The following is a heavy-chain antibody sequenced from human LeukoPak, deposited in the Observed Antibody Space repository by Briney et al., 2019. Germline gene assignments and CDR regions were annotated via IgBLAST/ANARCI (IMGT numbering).Heavy chain of an antibody. J-gene: IGHJ4*02. D-gene: IGHD3-10*01. CDR3: AKRGPGSPQSGKYYFDY. Sequence: GGSLRLSCAASGFTFSSYWMSWVRQAPGKGLEWVANIKKDGSEKYYVDSVKGRFTISRDNSKNTLYLQMNSLRAEDTAVYYCAKRGPGSPQSGKYYFDYWGQGTLVTVSS. CDR2: IKKDGSEK. V-gene: IGHV3-7*03. CDR1: GFTFSSYW.